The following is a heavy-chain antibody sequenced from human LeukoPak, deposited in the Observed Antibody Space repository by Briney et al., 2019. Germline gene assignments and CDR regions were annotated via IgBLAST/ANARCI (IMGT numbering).Heavy chain of an antibody. D-gene: IGHD6-6*01. J-gene: IGHJ4*02. CDR1: GLRFSSYW. CDR3: AKEIAARHY. V-gene: IGHV3-23*01. CDR2: ISGSGGST. Sequence: GGSLRLSCAASGLRFSSYWMDWVRQAPGKGLEWVSAISGSGGSTYYADSVKGRFTISRDNSKNTLYLQMNSLGAEDTAVYYCAKEIAARHYWGQGTLVTVSS.